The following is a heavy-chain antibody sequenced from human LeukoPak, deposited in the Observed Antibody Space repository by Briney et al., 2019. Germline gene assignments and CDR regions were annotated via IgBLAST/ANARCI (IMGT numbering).Heavy chain of an antibody. CDR1: GFTFSSYG. D-gene: IGHD5-12*01. V-gene: IGHV3-33*01. CDR3: ARDWLRGPTENWFDP. J-gene: IGHJ5*02. Sequence: GGSLRLSCAASGFTFSSYGMHWVRQAPGKGLEWVAVIWYDGSNKYYADSVKGRFTISRDNSKNTLYLQMNSLRAEDTAVHYCARDWLRGPTENWFDPWGQGTLVTVSS. CDR2: IWYDGSNK.